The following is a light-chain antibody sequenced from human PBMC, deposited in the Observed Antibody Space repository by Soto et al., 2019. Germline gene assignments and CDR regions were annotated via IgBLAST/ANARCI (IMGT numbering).Light chain of an antibody. CDR1: QGIRND. V-gene: IGKV1-6*01. CDR3: QPDYNYPRT. CDR2: AAS. J-gene: IGKJ1*01. Sequence: AIQMTQSPSSLSASVGDRVTITCRASQGIRNDLGWYQQKPGRAPKLLIYAASTLQSGVPSRFSGSGSGTDFTLTISSLQPEDFATSYCQPDYNYPRTFGQGTRVEIK.